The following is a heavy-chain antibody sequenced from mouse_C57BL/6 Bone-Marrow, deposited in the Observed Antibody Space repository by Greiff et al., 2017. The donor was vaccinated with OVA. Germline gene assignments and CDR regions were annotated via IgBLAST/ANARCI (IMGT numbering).Heavy chain of an antibody. Sequence: EVHLVESGGGLVQPKGSLKLSCAASGFSFNTYAMNWVRQAPGKGLEWVARIRSKSNNYATYYADSVKDRFTISRDDSESMLYLQMNNLKTEDTAMYYCGRWTGHFDYWGQGTTLTVSS. D-gene: IGHD1-1*02. CDR1: GFSFNTYA. V-gene: IGHV10-1*01. CDR2: IRSKSNNYAT. J-gene: IGHJ2*01. CDR3: GRWTGHFDY.